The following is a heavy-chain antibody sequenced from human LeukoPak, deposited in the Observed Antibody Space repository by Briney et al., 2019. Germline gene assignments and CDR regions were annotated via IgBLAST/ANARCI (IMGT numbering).Heavy chain of an antibody. CDR1: GGSISSYY. V-gene: IGHV4-38-2*02. J-gene: IGHJ4*02. Sequence: PSETLSLTCTVSGGSISSYYWSWIRQPPGKGLEWIGSIYHSGSTYYNPSLKSRVTISVDTSKNQFSLKLSSVTAADTAVYYCARDGGQQWLALAYFDYWGQGTLVTVSS. CDR2: IYHSGST. CDR3: ARDGGQQWLALAYFDY. D-gene: IGHD6-19*01.